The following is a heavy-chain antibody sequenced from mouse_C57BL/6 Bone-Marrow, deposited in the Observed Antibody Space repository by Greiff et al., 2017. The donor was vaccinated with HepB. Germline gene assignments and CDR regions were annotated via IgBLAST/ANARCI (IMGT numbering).Heavy chain of an antibody. CDR1: GFTFSDYG. Sequence: EVQVVESGGGLVKPGGSLKLSCAASGFTFSDYGMHWVRQAPEKGLEWVAYISSGSSTIYYADTVKGRFTISRDNAKNTLFLQMTSLGSEDTAMYYCARQDYSNYYFDYWGQGTTLTVSS. CDR3: ARQDYSNYYFDY. V-gene: IGHV5-17*01. J-gene: IGHJ2*01. D-gene: IGHD2-5*01. CDR2: ISSGSSTI.